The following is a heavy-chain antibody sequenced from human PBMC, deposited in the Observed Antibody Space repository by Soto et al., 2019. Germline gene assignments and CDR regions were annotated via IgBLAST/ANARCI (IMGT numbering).Heavy chain of an antibody. D-gene: IGHD4-17*01. CDR2: IYYIGST. V-gene: IGHV4-39*01. J-gene: IGHJ5*02. CDR1: GGSISSSSYY. Sequence: QLQLQESGPGLVKPSETLSLTCTVSGGSISSSSYYWGWIRPPPRKGLEWFGSIYYIGSTYYNPSLKSRVTISVDTSKNACSLKLGSVTAANTAVYYFARHSYPRRTTVVKSRCAPWGQRTLVTVSS. CDR3: ARHSYPRRTTVVKSRCAP.